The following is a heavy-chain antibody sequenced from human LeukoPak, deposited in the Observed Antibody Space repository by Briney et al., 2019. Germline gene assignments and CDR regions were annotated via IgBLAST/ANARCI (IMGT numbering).Heavy chain of an antibody. D-gene: IGHD1-26*01. CDR2: IKADGSEK. Sequence: GGSLRLSCAASGFSFSGHWMNWVRQPPGKGLEWVANIKADGSEKYYVDSVKGRFTISRDDAKRTVDLQMDNLRAEDTAIYYCAYRNNFEYWGQGALVTVAS. CDR3: AYRNNFEY. V-gene: IGHV3-7*05. CDR1: GFSFSGHW. J-gene: IGHJ4*02.